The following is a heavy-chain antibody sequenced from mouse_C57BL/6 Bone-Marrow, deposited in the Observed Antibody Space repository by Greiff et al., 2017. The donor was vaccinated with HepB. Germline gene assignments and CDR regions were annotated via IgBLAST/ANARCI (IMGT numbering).Heavy chain of an antibody. Sequence: VQLQESGAELARPGASVKLSCKASGYTFTSYGISWVKQRTGQGLEWIGEIYPRSGNTYYNEKFKGKATLTADKSSSTAYMELRSLTSEDSAVYFCARWGGIYDYGSSWFAYWGQGTLVTVSA. D-gene: IGHD1-1*01. V-gene: IGHV1-81*01. CDR2: IYPRSGNT. CDR3: ARWGGIYDYGSSWFAY. J-gene: IGHJ3*01. CDR1: GYTFTSYG.